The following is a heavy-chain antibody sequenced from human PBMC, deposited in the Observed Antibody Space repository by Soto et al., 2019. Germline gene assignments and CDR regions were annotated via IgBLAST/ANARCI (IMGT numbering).Heavy chain of an antibody. CDR1: GFTFSSYW. Sequence: AGSLILSCAASGFTFSSYWMHWVRQAPGKGLVWVSRTNEDGSTINYADSVKVVFTISRDNAKNTLYLEMNSLKAKDRAVYYGTRDRGGRGGYWGPGTLVTVSS. J-gene: IGHJ4*02. V-gene: IGHV3-74*01. CDR2: TNEDGSTI. CDR3: TRDRGGRGGY. D-gene: IGHD3-16*01.